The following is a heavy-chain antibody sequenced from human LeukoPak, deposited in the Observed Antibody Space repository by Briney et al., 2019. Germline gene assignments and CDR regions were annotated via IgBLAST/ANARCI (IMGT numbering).Heavy chain of an antibody. V-gene: IGHV4-59*01. CDR2: IYDNGYSAST. D-gene: IGHD3-10*01. CDR1: GGSISSNY. Sequence: PSETLSLTCTVSGGSISSNYWSWIRQPPGKGLEWIGNIYDNGYSASTNYNPSLKSRVTISVDTSKNQFSLNLNSMTAADTAIYYCASGDRVANFDFWGQGTLVTVSS. J-gene: IGHJ4*02. CDR3: ASGDRVANFDF.